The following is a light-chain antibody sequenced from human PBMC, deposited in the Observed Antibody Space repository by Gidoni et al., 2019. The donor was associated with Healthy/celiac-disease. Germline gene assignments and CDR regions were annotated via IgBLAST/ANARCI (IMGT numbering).Light chain of an antibody. V-gene: IGKV1-39*01. Sequence: DIQMTQSPSSLSASVGDRVTITCRASQSISSYLNWYQQKPGKAPKLLIYAAFSLQSGVPSRFSGSGSGTDFTLTISSLQPEDFATYYCQQSYSTPRTFGQXTKVEIK. J-gene: IGKJ1*01. CDR3: QQSYSTPRT. CDR1: QSISSY. CDR2: AAF.